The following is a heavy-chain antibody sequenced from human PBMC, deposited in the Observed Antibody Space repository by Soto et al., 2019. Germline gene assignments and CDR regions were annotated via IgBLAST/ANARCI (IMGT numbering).Heavy chain of an antibody. Sequence: QVQLVQSGAEVKKPGASVRVSCKTYGYRFSDYFLHWVRQAPGQGPEWMGFVNPKRGGTEYAQKFQGRVTMTRDTSTTTVYMDLTWLTSDDTAVYYCARKIMPYYYDGSGHGGFDPWGQGTLVTVSS. CDR2: VNPKRGGT. V-gene: IGHV1-2*02. J-gene: IGHJ5*02. CDR3: ARKIMPYYYDGSGHGGFDP. CDR1: GYRFSDYF. D-gene: IGHD3-22*01.